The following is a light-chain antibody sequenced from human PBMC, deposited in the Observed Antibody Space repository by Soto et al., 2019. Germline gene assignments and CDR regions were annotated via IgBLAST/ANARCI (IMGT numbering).Light chain of an antibody. CDR3: QSYDSSLSGRVV. CDR1: SSNIGAGYD. Sequence: QSVLTQPPSVSGAPGQRVTISCTGSSSNIGAGYDVHWYQQLPGTAPKLLIYGNSNRPSGVPDRFSGSKSGTSASLAITGHQAEDEADYYCQSYDSSLSGRVVFGGGTQLTVL. J-gene: IGLJ2*01. CDR2: GNS. V-gene: IGLV1-40*01.